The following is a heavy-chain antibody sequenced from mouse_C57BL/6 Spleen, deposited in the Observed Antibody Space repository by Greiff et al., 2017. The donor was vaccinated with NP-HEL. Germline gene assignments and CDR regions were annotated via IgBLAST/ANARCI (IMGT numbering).Heavy chain of an antibody. CDR2: VSDGGSYT. V-gene: IGHV5-4*01. CDR1: GFTFSSYA. CDR3: ARDGSPYYFDY. J-gene: IGHJ2*01. Sequence: EVKVVESGGGLVKPGGSLKLSCAASGFTFSSYAMSWVRQTPEKRLEWVATVSDGGSYTYYPDNVKGRFTISRDNAKNNLYLQMSHLKSEDTAMYYCARDGSPYYFDYWGQGTTLTVSS. D-gene: IGHD1-1*01.